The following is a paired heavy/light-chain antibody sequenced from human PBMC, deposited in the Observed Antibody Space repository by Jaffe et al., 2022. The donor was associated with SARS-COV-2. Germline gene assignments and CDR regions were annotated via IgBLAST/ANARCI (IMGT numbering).Light chain of an antibody. Sequence: QSALTQPASVSGSPGQSITISCTGTSSDVGSYNLVSWYRQHPGKAPKLMVYEGSKRPSGVSNRFSGSKSGNTASLTISGLQAEDEADYYCCSYGGSSAPYVFGTGTKVTVL. CDR3: CSYGGSSAPYV. V-gene: IGLV2-23*01. CDR2: EGS. CDR1: SSDVGSYNL. J-gene: IGLJ1*01.
Heavy chain of an antibody. CDR2: IYHSGST. Sequence: QVQLQESGPGLVKPSETLSLICTVSGYSISSGYYWGWVRQPPGEGLDWIATIYHSGSTYYNPSLKTRVTISVDTSNNQFSLKLSSVTVADTAVYYCARSYGSIHPFDIWGQGTLVTVSS. J-gene: IGHJ3*02. D-gene: IGHD3-10*01. CDR1: GYSISSGYY. V-gene: IGHV4-38-2*02. CDR3: ARSYGSIHPFDI.